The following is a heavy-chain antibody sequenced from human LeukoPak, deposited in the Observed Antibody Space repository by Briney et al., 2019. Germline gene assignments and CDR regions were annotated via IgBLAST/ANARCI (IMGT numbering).Heavy chain of an antibody. CDR2: IRSRSNDYAT. D-gene: IGHD2-21*01. V-gene: IGHV3-73*01. J-gene: IGHJ6*03. CDR1: GFTSWSSA. Sequence: GGSLRLSCAASGFTSWSSAVHWVRQASGKGLEWVGRIRSRSNDYATAYAASVEGRFTISRDDSKNMAFQQMSSLTTEETTVYYCTRTVDIVVTYYMDVWGKGTTVTVSS. CDR3: TRTVDIVVTYYMDV.